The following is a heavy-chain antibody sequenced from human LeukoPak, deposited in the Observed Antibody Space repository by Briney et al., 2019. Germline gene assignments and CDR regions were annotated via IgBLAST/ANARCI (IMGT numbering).Heavy chain of an antibody. CDR2: ISGSGGST. D-gene: IGHD3-3*01. V-gene: IGHV3-23*01. J-gene: IGHJ4*02. CDR1: GFLYSRYA. CDR3: ASPRSGYYYENFDY. Sequence: GGPVSLPCGASGFLYSRYAMRGPPEAREEARECVSDISGSGGSTYYADSVKDRFTISRDNSKNTLYLQMNSLRAEDTAVYFCASPRSGYYYENFDYWGQGTLVTVSS.